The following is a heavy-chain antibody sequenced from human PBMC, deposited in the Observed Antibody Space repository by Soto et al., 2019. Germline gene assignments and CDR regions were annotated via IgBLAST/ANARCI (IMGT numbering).Heavy chain of an antibody. J-gene: IGHJ5*02. CDR3: VRGVGGSESYYDENWFDP. Sequence: PSETLSLTCTVSGYSISSGYYWGWIRQSPGGGLEWVGTIYHTEITHYNPSLKSRVLISVDTSKNQISLKFTSVTAADSAVYYCVRGVGGSESYYDENWFDPWGQGTLVTVSS. D-gene: IGHD3-10*01. V-gene: IGHV4-38-2*02. CDR2: IYHTEIT. CDR1: GYSISSGYY.